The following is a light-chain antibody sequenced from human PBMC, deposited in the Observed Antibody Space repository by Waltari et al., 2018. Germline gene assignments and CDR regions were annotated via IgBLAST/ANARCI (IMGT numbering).Light chain of an antibody. J-gene: IGKJ2*01. V-gene: IGKV1-39*01. Sequence: DIQMTQSPSSLSASIGDRVTISCRAAPNIRNYLNWYQHSPGKAPRRLIHSASNLQEGVPSRCSASGAGTEFTLTISNLQAEDLATYYCQQSDSSLDSFGQGTK. CDR1: PNIRNY. CDR3: QQSDSSLDS. CDR2: SAS.